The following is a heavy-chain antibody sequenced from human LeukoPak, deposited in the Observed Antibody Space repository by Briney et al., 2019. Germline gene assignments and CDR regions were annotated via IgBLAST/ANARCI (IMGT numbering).Heavy chain of an antibody. CDR2: INHSGST. CDR3: AREYPHLDYYDSSGYFL. Sequence: SETLSLTCTVSGDSISSSSYYWSWIRQPPGKGLEWIGEINHSGSTNYNPSLKSRVTISVDTSKNQFSLKLSSVTAADTAVYYCAREYPHLDYYDSSGYFLWGQGTMVTVSS. J-gene: IGHJ3*01. CDR1: GDSISSSSYY. D-gene: IGHD3-22*01. V-gene: IGHV4-39*07.